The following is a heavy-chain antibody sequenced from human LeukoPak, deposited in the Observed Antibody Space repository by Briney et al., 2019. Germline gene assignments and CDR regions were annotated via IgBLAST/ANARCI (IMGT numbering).Heavy chain of an antibody. V-gene: IGHV1-8*01. CDR2: MNPNSGNT. Sequence: ASVKVSCKASGYTFTSYDINWVRQATGQGLEWMGWMNPNSGNTGYAQKFQGRVTMTRNTSISTAYMELSSLRSEDTAVYYCARGRKYGSGKRDWFDPWGQGTLVTLSS. CDR1: GYTFTSYD. CDR3: ARGRKYGSGKRDWFDP. D-gene: IGHD3-10*01. J-gene: IGHJ5*02.